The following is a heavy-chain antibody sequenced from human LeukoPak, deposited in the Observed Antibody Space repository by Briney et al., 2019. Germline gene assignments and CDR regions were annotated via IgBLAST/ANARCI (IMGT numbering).Heavy chain of an antibody. CDR3: ARGKVAVAGRAAYYYYGMDV. CDR1: GGSFSGYY. J-gene: IGHJ6*02. V-gene: IGHV4-34*01. Sequence: PSETLSLTCAVYGGSFSGYYWSWIRQPPGKGLEWIGEINHSGSTNYNPSLKSRVTVSVDTSKNQFSLKLSSVTAADTAVYYCARGKVAVAGRAAYYYYGMDVWGQGTTVTVSS. CDR2: INHSGST. D-gene: IGHD6-19*01.